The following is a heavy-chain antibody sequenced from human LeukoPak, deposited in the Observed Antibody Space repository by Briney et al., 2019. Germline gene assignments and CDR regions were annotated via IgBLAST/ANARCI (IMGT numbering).Heavy chain of an antibody. CDR1: GDSISSGGFY. CDR2: LHDSGYT. Sequence: SETLSLTCTVSGDSISSGGFYWSWIRQRPGKGLECIGYLHDSGYTNYNPSLRGRVFMSPDTSKNQFSLKLSSVTAADTAVYFCATIRGVLREGSVGDYYGPAAYFQDWGPGTLVTVSS. D-gene: IGHD2-21*01. CDR3: ATIRGVLREGSVGDYYGPAAYFQD. V-gene: IGHV4-31*03. J-gene: IGHJ1*01.